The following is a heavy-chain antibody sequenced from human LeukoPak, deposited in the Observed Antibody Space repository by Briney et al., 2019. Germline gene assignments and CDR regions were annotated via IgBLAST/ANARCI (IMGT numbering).Heavy chain of an antibody. D-gene: IGHD5-18*01. Sequence: GGSLRLSXAASGFTFSSYEMNWVRQAPGKGMEWVSYISSSGSTIYYADSVKGRLTISRDNAKNSLYLQMNSLRAEDTAVYYCARDGGGYSYGYPNWFDPWGQGTLVTVSS. CDR3: ARDGGGYSYGYPNWFDP. V-gene: IGHV3-48*03. CDR1: GFTFSSYE. J-gene: IGHJ5*02. CDR2: ISSSGSTI.